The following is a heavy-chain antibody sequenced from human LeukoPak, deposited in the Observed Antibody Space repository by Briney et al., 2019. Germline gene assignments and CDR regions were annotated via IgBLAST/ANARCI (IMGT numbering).Heavy chain of an antibody. CDR2: IWYDGSNK. V-gene: IGHV3-33*01. CDR1: GFTFSSYG. Sequence: PGGSLRLFCAASGFTFSSYGMHWVRQAPGKGLEWVAVIWYDGSNKYYADSVKGRFTISRDNSKNTLYLQMNSLRAEDTAAYYCARVRTGYSSGWYSAFDYWGQGTLVTVSS. D-gene: IGHD6-19*01. CDR3: ARVRTGYSSGWYSAFDY. J-gene: IGHJ4*02.